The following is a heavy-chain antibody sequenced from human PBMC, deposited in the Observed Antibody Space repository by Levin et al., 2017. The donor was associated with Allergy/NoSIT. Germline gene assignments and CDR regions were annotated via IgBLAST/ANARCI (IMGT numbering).Heavy chain of an antibody. D-gene: IGHD2-2*01. V-gene: IGHV3-30-3*01. J-gene: IGHJ4*02. CDR3: ARSPVPAAIFVLVVDY. Sequence: GGSLRLSCAASGFTFSSYAMHWVRQAPGKGLEWVAVISYDGSNKYYADSVKGRFTISRDNSKNTLYLQMNSLRAEDTAVYYCARSPVPAAIFVLVVDYWGQGTLVTVSS. CDR2: ISYDGSNK. CDR1: GFTFSSYA.